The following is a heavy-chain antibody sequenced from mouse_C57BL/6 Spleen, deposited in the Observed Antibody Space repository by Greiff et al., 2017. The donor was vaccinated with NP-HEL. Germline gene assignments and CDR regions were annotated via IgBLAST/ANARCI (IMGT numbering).Heavy chain of an antibody. CDR1: GFTFSSYG. D-gene: IGHD2-1*01. J-gene: IGHJ2*01. CDR3: ARRVTLYFDY. V-gene: IGHV5-6*01. Sequence: VQLKESGGDLVKPGGSLKLSCAASGFTFSSYGMSWVRQTPDKRLAWVATISSGGSYTYSPDSVKGRFTISRDNAKNTLYLQMSSLKSEDTAMYYCARRVTLYFDYWGQGTTLTVSS. CDR2: ISSGGSYT.